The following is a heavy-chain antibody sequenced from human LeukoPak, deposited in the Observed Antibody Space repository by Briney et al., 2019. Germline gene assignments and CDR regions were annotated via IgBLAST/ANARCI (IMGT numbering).Heavy chain of an antibody. CDR3: AKDQRSYYSCFDY. D-gene: IGHD1-26*01. Sequence: PGGSLRLSCAASGFTFSSYAMSWVRQAPGKGLEWVSAISGSGGSTYYADPAKGRFTISRDNSKNTLYLQMNSLRAEDTAVYYCAKDQRSYYSCFDYWGQGTLVTVSS. J-gene: IGHJ4*02. CDR1: GFTFSSYA. V-gene: IGHV3-23*01. CDR2: ISGSGGST.